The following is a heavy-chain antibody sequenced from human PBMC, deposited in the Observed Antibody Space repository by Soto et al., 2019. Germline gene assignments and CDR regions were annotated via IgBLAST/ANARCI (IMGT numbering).Heavy chain of an antibody. CDR1: GGTFSSYA. Sequence: SVKVSCKASGGTFSSYAISWVRQAPGQGLEWMGGIIPIFGTANYAQKFQGRVTITADESTSTAYMELNSLRAEDTAVYYCARTRGYSYGYEIFDYWGQGTLVTVSS. D-gene: IGHD5-18*01. J-gene: IGHJ4*02. CDR2: IIPIFGTA. V-gene: IGHV1-69*13. CDR3: ARTRGYSYGYEIFDY.